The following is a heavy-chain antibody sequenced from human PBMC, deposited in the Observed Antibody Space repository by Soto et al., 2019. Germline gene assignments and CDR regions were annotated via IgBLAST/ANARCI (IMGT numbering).Heavy chain of an antibody. CDR2: IYYSGST. V-gene: IGHV4-31*02. D-gene: IGHD3-10*01. Sequence: PSETLSLTWPVAGGYLSSGGYYWSWIRQHPGKGLEWIGYIYYSGSTYYNPSLKSRVTISVDTSKNQFSLKLSSVTAADTAVYYCARTDPGSGSPYYFDYWGQGTLVTVSS. CDR1: GGYLSSGGYY. J-gene: IGHJ4*02. CDR3: ARTDPGSGSPYYFDY.